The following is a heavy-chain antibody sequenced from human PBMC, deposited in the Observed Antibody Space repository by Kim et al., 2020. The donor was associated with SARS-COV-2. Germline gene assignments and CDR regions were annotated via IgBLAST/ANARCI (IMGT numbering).Heavy chain of an antibody. CDR2: ISSRSGHI. D-gene: IGHD1-26*01. CDR1: GFTFSGYA. Sequence: GESLKISCAASGFTFSGYAMNWVRQALGEGLEWVSSISSRSGHIYYADSVKGRFTISRDNTNNSLFLQMNSLRAEDTALYYCARSGLVSGPDYWGQGTQV. CDR3: ARSGLVSGPDY. V-gene: IGHV3-21*01. J-gene: IGHJ4*02.